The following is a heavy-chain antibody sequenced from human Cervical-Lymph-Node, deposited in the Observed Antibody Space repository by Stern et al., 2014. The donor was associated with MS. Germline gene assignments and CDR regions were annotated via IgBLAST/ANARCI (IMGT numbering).Heavy chain of an antibody. CDR3: ARTRGGYDPEAYFDY. CDR1: GFSLSTSGMC. Sequence: ESGPALVKPTQTLTLTCTFSGFSLSTSGMCVSWIRQPPGKALEWLARLDWDDDKYYSTSLKTRLTISKDTSKNQVVLTMTNMDPVDTATYYCARTRGGYDPEAYFDYWGQGTLVTVSS. J-gene: IGHJ4*02. CDR2: LDWDDDK. D-gene: IGHD5-12*01. V-gene: IGHV2-70*11.